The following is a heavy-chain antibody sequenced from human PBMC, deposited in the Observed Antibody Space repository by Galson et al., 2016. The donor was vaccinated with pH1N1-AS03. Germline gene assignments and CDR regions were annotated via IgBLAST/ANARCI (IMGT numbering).Heavy chain of an antibody. Sequence: SETLSLTCDVSGFSISSGYFWGWIRQSPGKGLEWIGSIYHSGSTYYSPSLKSRITISVDTSSNQFSLKLYSVTATDTAVCYCARFGGDPGDEHGGDWGQGILVTVSS. V-gene: IGHV4-38-2*01. CDR3: ARFGGDPGDEHGGD. CDR1: GFSISSGYF. CDR2: IYHSGST. J-gene: IGHJ4*02. D-gene: IGHD3-16*01.